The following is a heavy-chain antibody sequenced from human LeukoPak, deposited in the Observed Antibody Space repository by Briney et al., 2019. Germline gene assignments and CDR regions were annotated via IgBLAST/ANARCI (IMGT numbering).Heavy chain of an antibody. V-gene: IGHV4-59*01. Sequence: SETLSLTCTVCGGSISSYYWSWIRQPPGKGLEWIGYIYYSGSTNYNPSLKSRVTISVDTSKNQFSLKLSSVTAADTAVYYCARGYDFWSGYRNYYMDVWGKGTTVTVSS. CDR2: IYYSGST. D-gene: IGHD3-3*01. J-gene: IGHJ6*03. CDR3: ARGYDFWSGYRNYYMDV. CDR1: GGSISSYY.